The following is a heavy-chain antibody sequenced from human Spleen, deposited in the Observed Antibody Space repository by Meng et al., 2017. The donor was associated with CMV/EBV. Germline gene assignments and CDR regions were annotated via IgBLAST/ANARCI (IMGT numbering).Heavy chain of an antibody. CDR2: INPNSGDT. CDR3: ARELGDDYGGKRTDY. CDR1: GYTFTGYH. V-gene: IGHV1-2*02. Sequence: SGYTFTGYHMHWVRQAPGQGLEWMRWINPNSGDTNYAQKFQGRVTMNRDTSISTAYMELSRLRSDDTAVYYCARELGDDYGGKRTDYWGQGTLVTVSS. J-gene: IGHJ4*02. D-gene: IGHD4-23*01.